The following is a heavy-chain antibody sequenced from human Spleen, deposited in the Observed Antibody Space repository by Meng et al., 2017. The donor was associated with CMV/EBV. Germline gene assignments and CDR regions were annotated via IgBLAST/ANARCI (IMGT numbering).Heavy chain of an antibody. Sequence: SVKVSCKASGGTFSNFAISWVRQAPGQGLEWMGGTLPIYGTPYYAQKFQGRLTITADESTSTAYMELSSLKSEDTAVYYCARVFGWLSETDFYNALDVWGQGTPVTVSS. V-gene: IGHV1-69*13. D-gene: IGHD3-3*01. J-gene: IGHJ6*02. CDR3: ARVFGWLSETDFYNALDV. CDR1: GGTFSNFA. CDR2: TLPIYGTP.